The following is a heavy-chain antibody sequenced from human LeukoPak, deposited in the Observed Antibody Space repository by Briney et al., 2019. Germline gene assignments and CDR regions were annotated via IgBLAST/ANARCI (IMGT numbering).Heavy chain of an antibody. CDR3: AKGVVWEPRDYFDY. V-gene: IGHV3-23*01. CDR1: GFTFNSYA. CDR2: ITGSGGFT. Sequence: GGSLRLSCAASGFTFNSYAMSSVRQAPEKGLEWVSSITGSGGFTYYADSVKGRFTISRDKSKNTLYLQMNSLRAEDTAVYYCAKGVVWEPRDYFDYWGQGTLVTVSS. D-gene: IGHD2-8*02. J-gene: IGHJ4*02.